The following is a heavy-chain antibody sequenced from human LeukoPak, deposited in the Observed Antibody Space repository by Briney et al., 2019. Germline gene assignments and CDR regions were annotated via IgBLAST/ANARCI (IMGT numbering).Heavy chain of an antibody. CDR1: GFTFSSYA. CDR2: ISDSGGRT. V-gene: IGHV3-23*01. D-gene: IGHD4/OR15-4a*01. J-gene: IGHJ4*02. CDR3: AKVRSANYFSAVDY. Sequence: PGRSLRLSCAASGFTFSSYAMSWVRQAPGKGLEWVSGISDSGGRTYYADSVKGRFTISRDNSKNTLSLQMNSLRAEDTAVYYCAKVRSANYFSAVDYWGQGTLVTVSS.